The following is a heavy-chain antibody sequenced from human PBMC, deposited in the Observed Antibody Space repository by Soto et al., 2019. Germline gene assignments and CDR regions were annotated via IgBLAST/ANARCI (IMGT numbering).Heavy chain of an antibody. J-gene: IGHJ4*02. CDR1: GYTFPSYG. Sequence: ASVKVSCKASGYTFPSYGISWVRKAPGQGLEWMGWISAFNGNTYYAQKLQGRVTMTTDTSTSPAYMELRSLRSEHTSIYYCARSEPDDSRFDFWGQGTLVTVSS. D-gene: IGHD3-16*01. V-gene: IGHV1-18*01. CDR2: ISAFNGNT. CDR3: ARSEPDDSRFDF.